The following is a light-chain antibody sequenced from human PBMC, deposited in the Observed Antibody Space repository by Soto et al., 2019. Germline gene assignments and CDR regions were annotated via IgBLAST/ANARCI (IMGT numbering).Light chain of an antibody. CDR3: QQYSSSPLT. Sequence: EIGMTQSPATLSVSPGERAALSCRASQSVSSNFAWYQQKPGQAPRLLIYGASTRATGIPARFSGSGSGTEFTLTISSLQSEDFAVYYCQQYSSSPLTFGGGTKVEIK. J-gene: IGKJ4*01. CDR1: QSVSSN. V-gene: IGKV3-15*01. CDR2: GAS.